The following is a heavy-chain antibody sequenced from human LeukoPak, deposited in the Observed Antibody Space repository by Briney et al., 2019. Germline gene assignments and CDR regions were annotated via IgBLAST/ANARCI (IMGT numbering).Heavy chain of an antibody. V-gene: IGHV3-23*01. D-gene: IGHD3-22*01. Sequence: GGSLRLSCAVSGFAFSSYAITWVRQAPGKGLEWVSVISGSGGSTYYADSVKGRFTIPRDNAKNPLYLQMNSLRAEDTAVYYCARGPTYYYDSSGNGPNDYWGQGPLVPVSS. CDR3: ARGPTYYYDSSGNGPNDY. J-gene: IGHJ4*02. CDR1: GFAFSSYA. CDR2: ISGSGGST.